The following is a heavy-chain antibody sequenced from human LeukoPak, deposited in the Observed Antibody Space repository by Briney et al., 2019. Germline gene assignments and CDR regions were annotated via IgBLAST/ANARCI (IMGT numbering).Heavy chain of an antibody. CDR2: IYYSGST. D-gene: IGHD6-19*01. CDR3: ARHHGYSSGSTDWFDP. V-gene: IGHV4-39*01. CDR1: GGSISSSSYS. J-gene: IGHJ5*02. Sequence: SETLSLTCTVSGGSISSSSYSWGWIRQRPGKGLEWIGSIYYSGSTYYNPSLKSRVTISVDTSKNQFSLKLSSVTAADTAVYSCARHHGYSSGSTDWFDPWGQGTLVTVSS.